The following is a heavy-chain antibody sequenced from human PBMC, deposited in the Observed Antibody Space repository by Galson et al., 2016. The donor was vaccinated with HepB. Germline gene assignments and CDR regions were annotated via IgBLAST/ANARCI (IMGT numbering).Heavy chain of an antibody. D-gene: IGHD2-8*02. Sequence: SLRLSCAASGFTFSSYSMNWVRQSPGKGLEWVSAISGSSDYPYYADAAGGRVSLSRDNTKNSQYLQMNGLRADDTALYYCARDLLMGHTRGMFDYWGQGTLVTVSS. CDR2: ISGSSDYP. CDR1: GFTFSSYS. CDR3: ARDLLMGHTRGMFDY. V-gene: IGHV3-21*06. J-gene: IGHJ4*02.